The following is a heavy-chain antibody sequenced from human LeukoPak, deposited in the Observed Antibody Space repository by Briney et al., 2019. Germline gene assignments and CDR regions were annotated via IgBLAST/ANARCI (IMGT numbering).Heavy chain of an antibody. Sequence: GGSLRLSCVASGFPFSSYRMTWVRQAPGKGLEWVANIKQDGSKKSYVDSVKGRFTISRDNAKNSLYLQMNSLRAEDTAIYYCTRVGYIDEGIDYWGQGTLVTVSS. CDR2: IKQDGSKK. D-gene: IGHD5-24*01. J-gene: IGHJ4*02. V-gene: IGHV3-7*04. CDR1: GFPFSSYR. CDR3: TRVGYIDEGIDY.